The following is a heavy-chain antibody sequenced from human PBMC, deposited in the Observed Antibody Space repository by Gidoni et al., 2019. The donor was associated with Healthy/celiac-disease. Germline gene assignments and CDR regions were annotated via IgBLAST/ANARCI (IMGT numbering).Heavy chain of an antibody. V-gene: IGHV1-46*01. D-gene: IGHD2-21*01. CDR1: GYTFTSYY. CDR3: ARDRVMATFDFDY. J-gene: IGHJ4*02. CDR2: INPSGGST. Sequence: QVQLVQSGAEVKKPGASVKVSCQASGYTFTSYYMHWVRQAPGQGLEWMRIINPSGGSTSYAQKFQGRVTMTRDTSTSTVYMELSSLRSEDTAVYYCARDRVMATFDFDYWGQGTLVTVSS.